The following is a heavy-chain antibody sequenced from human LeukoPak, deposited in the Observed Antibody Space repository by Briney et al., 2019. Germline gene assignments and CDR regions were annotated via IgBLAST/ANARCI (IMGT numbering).Heavy chain of an antibody. Sequence: PGGSLRLSCAASGFIFSNAWLNWFRKTPGKGLEWVGRTKRKTDGGTTDYAAPVKGRFTISRDDSKNTLYLQMNSLKTEDTAVYYCTTDRSGWPDYWGQGTLVTVSS. CDR3: TTDRSGWPDY. CDR2: TKRKTDGGTT. V-gene: IGHV3-15*07. CDR1: GFIFSNAW. D-gene: IGHD6-19*01. J-gene: IGHJ4*02.